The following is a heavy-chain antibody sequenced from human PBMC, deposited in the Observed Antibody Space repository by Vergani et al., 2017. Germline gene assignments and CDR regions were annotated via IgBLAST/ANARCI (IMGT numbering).Heavy chain of an antibody. CDR3: AKDVGRDLTNALDV. CDR1: GFTFNQYG. D-gene: IGHD1-1*01. Sequence: QVQLVESGGGVVQPGRSLRLSCAASGFTFNQYGMHWVRQAPGKGLEWVAVTWYDGNNKQYADSVKGRFTISRDNSKSTMYLQMNSLRDEDTGVYFCAKDVGRDLTNALDVWGEGTMVIVSS. V-gene: IGHV3-33*06. J-gene: IGHJ3*01. CDR2: TWYDGNNK.